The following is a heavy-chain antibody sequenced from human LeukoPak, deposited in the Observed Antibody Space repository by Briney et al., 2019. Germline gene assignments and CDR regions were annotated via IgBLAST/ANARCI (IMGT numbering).Heavy chain of an antibody. Sequence: APVKVSCKASGYTFTSYGISWVRQAPGQGLEWMGWISAYNGNTNYAQKLQGRVTMTTDTSKSTAYMELRSLRSDDTAVYYCARDHDYGDYGEYYYYGMDVWGQGTTVTVSS. V-gene: IGHV1-18*01. CDR3: ARDHDYGDYGEYYYYGMDV. CDR2: ISAYNGNT. D-gene: IGHD4-17*01. J-gene: IGHJ6*02. CDR1: GYTFTSYG.